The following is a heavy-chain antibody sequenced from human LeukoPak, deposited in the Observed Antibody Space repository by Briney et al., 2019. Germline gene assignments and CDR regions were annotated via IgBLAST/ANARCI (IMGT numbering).Heavy chain of an antibody. CDR2: IRNKANSYTT. D-gene: IGHD1-26*01. J-gene: IGHJ4*02. Sequence: PGGSLRLSCAASGFIFGDHYMDWVRQAPGKGLEWVGRIRNKANSYTTEYAASVKGRFTISRDDSKNSLYLQMSSLKTEDTALYYCARARYSANDYSDYWGQGTLVTVSS. CDR1: GFIFGDHY. V-gene: IGHV3-72*01. CDR3: ARARYSANDYSDY.